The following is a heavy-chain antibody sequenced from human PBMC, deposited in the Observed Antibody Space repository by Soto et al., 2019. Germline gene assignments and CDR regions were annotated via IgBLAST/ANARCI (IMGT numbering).Heavy chain of an antibody. D-gene: IGHD3-16*02. CDR3: ATIGVSGYLAV. V-gene: IGHV4-31*03. CDR2: ISHSGST. J-gene: IGHJ6*02. CDR1: DADINSGGFT. Sequence: SETLSLTCSVSDADINSGGFTWTWIRQHAGKGLERLGYISHSGSTDYTPSLKSRLSISGDTSKNHFSLTLTSVTAADAAVYYCATIGVSGYLAVWGQGTTVTVS.